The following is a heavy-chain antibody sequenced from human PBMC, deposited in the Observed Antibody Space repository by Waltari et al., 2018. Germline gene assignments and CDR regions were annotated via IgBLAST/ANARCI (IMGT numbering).Heavy chain of an antibody. CDR2: ISGSGGRT. D-gene: IGHD3-3*01. Sequence: EVQLLESGGGLVQPGGSLRLSCAASGFTFSSYAMSWVRQAPGKGLEWVSAISGSGGRTYSADSVKGRFTISRDNSKNTLYLQMNSLRAEDTAVYYCAVSVVIINPWFDPWGQGTLVIVSS. V-gene: IGHV3-23*01. J-gene: IGHJ5*02. CDR3: AVSVVIINPWFDP. CDR1: GFTFSSYA.